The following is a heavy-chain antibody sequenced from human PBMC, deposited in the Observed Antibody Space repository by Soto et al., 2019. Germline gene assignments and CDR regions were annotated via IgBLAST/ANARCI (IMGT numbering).Heavy chain of an antibody. J-gene: IGHJ4*02. CDR1: GYTLTELS. CDR3: ATARQWLVIQPVYFDY. Sequence: ASVKVSCKVSGYTLTELSMHWVRQAPGKGLEWMGGFDPEDGETIYAQKFQGRVTMTEDTSTDTAYMELSSLRSEDTAVYYSATARQWLVIQPVYFDYWGQGTLVTVSS. CDR2: FDPEDGET. D-gene: IGHD6-19*01. V-gene: IGHV1-24*01.